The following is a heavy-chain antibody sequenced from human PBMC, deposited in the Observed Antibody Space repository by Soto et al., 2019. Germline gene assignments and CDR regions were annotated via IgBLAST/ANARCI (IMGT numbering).Heavy chain of an antibody. Sequence: ASVKVSCKASGYTFTDYFVNWVRLAPGQGLEWMGWVNPDTGVATFPQKFQGRVTVTRDASINTDYMELTHLTSEDTGIYYCARDPIRGGVPYFFDFWGRGTQVTVSS. CDR2: VNPDTGVA. D-gene: IGHD3-16*01. J-gene: IGHJ4*02. V-gene: IGHV1-2*02. CDR3: ARDPIRGGVPYFFDF. CDR1: GYTFTDYF.